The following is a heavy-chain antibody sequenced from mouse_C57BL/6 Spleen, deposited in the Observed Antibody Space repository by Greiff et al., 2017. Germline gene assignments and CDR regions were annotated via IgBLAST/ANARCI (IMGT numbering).Heavy chain of an antibody. V-gene: IGHV1-42*01. CDR1: GYSFTGYY. D-gene: IGHD2-4*01. Sequence: EVQLQQSGPELVKPGASVKISCKASGYSFTGYYMNWVKQSPEKSLEWIGEINPSTGGTTYNQKFKAKATLTVDKSSSTAYMQLKSLTSEDSAVYYCARFRPEYDYYYFDYWGQGTTLTVSS. CDR3: ARFRPEYDYYYFDY. CDR2: INPSTGGT. J-gene: IGHJ2*01.